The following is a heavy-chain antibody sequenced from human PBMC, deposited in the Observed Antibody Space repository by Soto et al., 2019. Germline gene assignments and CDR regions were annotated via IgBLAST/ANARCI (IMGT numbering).Heavy chain of an antibody. CDR1: GFTVSNNY. CDR3: ATQPGGGGY. Sequence: EVQLVESGGGLIQPGGSLRLSCAVSGFTVSNNYMSWVRQAPGKGLEGVSVIYSGGYTAYGDSVKGRFTISRDNSKNTLYLQINSLGAAHPGFFFGATQPGGGGYWGQGTLVTVSS. J-gene: IGHJ4*02. CDR2: IYSGGYT. D-gene: IGHD2-2*01. V-gene: IGHV3-53*01.